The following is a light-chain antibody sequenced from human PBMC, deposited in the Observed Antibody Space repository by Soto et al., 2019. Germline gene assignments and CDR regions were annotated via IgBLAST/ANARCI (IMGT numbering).Light chain of an antibody. CDR2: LGS. CDR3: MQALQTPRAWT. CDR1: QSLLHINGYNF. Sequence: DIVMTQSPLSLPVTPGEPASISCRSSQSLLHINGYNFLDWYLQKPGQSPQLLIYLGSNRASGVPDRFSGSGSGTDFTLKISRVEAEDVGIYYCMQALQTPRAWTFGQGTKVEIK. J-gene: IGKJ1*01. V-gene: IGKV2-28*01.